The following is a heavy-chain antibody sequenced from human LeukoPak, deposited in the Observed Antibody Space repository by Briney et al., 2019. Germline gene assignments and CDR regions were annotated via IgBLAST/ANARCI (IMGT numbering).Heavy chain of an antibody. CDR2: IIPIFGTA. Sequence: ASVKVSCKASGGTFSSYAISWVRQAPGQGLEWMGGIIPIFGTANYAQKFQGRVTITADKSTSTAYMELSSLRSEDTAVYYCARDQVSYGSGSYFDYWGQGTLVTVSS. J-gene: IGHJ4*02. D-gene: IGHD3-10*01. CDR3: ARDQVSYGSGSYFDY. V-gene: IGHV1-69*06. CDR1: GGTFSSYA.